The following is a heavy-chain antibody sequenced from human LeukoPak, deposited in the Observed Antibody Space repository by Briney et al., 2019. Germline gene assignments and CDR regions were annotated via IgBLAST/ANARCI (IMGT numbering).Heavy chain of an antibody. CDR1: GFTFSSYA. Sequence: GGSLRLSCAASGFTFSSYAMSWVRQAPVKGLEWVSAISGSGGSTYYADSVKGRFTISRDNSKNTLYLQMNSLRAEDTAVYYCAKNGGNGYDPHLHWQNWFDPWSQGTLVTVSS. V-gene: IGHV3-23*01. CDR3: AKNGGNGYDPHLHWQNWFDP. D-gene: IGHD2-8*01. CDR2: ISGSGGST. J-gene: IGHJ5*02.